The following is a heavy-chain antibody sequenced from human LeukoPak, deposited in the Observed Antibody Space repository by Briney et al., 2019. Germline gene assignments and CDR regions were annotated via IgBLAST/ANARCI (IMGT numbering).Heavy chain of an antibody. Sequence: PGGSLRLSCEASGFTFSTSWMTWGCQAPGKGLWWVVSIGQAGSALRYEDPVRGRFAVSRDNAKNSLYLQMNSLRAEDTALYYCAKGGGGVRGVNFLDYWGQGTLVTVSS. CDR2: IGQAGSAL. CDR3: AKGGGGVRGVNFLDY. J-gene: IGHJ4*02. CDR1: GFTFSTSW. V-gene: IGHV3-7*03. D-gene: IGHD3-10*01.